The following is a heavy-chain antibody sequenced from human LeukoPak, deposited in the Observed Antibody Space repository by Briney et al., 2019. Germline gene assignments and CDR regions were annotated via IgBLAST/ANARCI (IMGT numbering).Heavy chain of an antibody. CDR3: ARESLNYDFWSGSNYFDY. V-gene: IGHV4-61*02. CDR1: GGSISSGSYY. D-gene: IGHD3-3*01. Sequence: SQTLSLTCTVSGGSISSGSYYWSWIRQPAGKGLEWIGRIYTSGSTNYNPSLKSRVTISVDTSKNQFSLKLSSVTAADTAVYYCARESLNYDFWSGSNYFDYWGQGTLVTVSS. CDR2: IYTSGST. J-gene: IGHJ4*02.